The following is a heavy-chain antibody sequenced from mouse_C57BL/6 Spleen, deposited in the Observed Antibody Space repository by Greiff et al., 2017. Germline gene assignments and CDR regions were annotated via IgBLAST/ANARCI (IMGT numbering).Heavy chain of an antibody. CDR2: ISYDGSN. D-gene: IGHD2-1*01. J-gene: IGHJ4*01. V-gene: IGHV3-6*01. CDR1: GYSITSGYY. CDR3: ASPIYPYYAMDY. Sequence: EVKLQESGPGLVKPSQSLSLTCSVTGYSITSGYYWNWIRQFPGNKLEWMGYISYDGSNNYNPSLKNRISITRDTSKNQFFLKLNSVTTEDTATYYCASPIYPYYAMDYWGQGTSVTVSS.